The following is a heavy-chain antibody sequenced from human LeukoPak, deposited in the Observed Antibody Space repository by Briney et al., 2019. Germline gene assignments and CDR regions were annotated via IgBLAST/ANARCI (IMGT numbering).Heavy chain of an antibody. Sequence: ASVKVSCKASGYTFTSCDINWVRQATGQGLEWMGRMNPNSGNTGYAQKFQGRIAMTGNTSISTAYMELSSLRSEDTAVYYCARDLGHYYDSSGYLLDYWGQGTLVTVSS. J-gene: IGHJ4*02. CDR1: GYTFTSCD. CDR2: MNPNSGNT. CDR3: ARDLGHYYDSSGYLLDY. V-gene: IGHV1-8*01. D-gene: IGHD3-22*01.